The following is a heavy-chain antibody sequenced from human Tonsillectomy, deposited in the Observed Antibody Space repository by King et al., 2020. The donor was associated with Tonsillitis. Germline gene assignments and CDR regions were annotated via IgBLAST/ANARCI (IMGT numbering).Heavy chain of an antibody. V-gene: IGHV4-31*03. CDR2: IYYSGST. CDR1: GGSINSGGYY. J-gene: IGHJ4*02. CDR3: ARGYCGGDCYSTDYFDY. Sequence: QMQLQESGPGLVKPSQTLSLTCTVSGGSINSGGYYWSWIRQHPGKGLEWIGYIYYSGSTYFTPSLKSRVSMSVDTSKNQFSLKLSSVTAADTAVYYCARGYCGGDCYSTDYFDYWGQGTLVTVSS. D-gene: IGHD2-21*02.